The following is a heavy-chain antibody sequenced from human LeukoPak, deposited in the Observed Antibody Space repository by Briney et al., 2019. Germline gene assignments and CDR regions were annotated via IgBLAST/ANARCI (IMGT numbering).Heavy chain of an antibody. CDR1: GFVFSSYA. Sequence: GSLRLSCAASGFVFSSYAMNWVRQAPGKGLEWVSGTSDRGDYTYYADSVKGRFTISRDSSKNTLFLQMNSLRAEDTALYFCARKAQYNGHYPLDYWGQGTLVTVSS. CDR3: ARKAQYNGHYPLDY. J-gene: IGHJ4*02. CDR2: TSDRGDYT. D-gene: IGHD1-7*01. V-gene: IGHV3-23*01.